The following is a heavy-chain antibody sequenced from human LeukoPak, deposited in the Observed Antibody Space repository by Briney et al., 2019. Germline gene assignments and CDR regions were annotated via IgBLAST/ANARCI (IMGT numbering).Heavy chain of an antibody. CDR2: IGTAGDT. D-gene: IGHD5-12*01. CDR1: GFTFSSYD. Sequence: GGSLRLSCAASGFTFSSYDMHWVRQATEKGLEWVSAIGTAGDTYYPGSVKGRFTISRGNAKNSLYLQMNSLRAGDTAVYYCAREKYSGYDFFLGVGSAFDIWGQGTMVTVSS. V-gene: IGHV3-13*01. CDR3: AREKYSGYDFFLGVGSAFDI. J-gene: IGHJ3*02.